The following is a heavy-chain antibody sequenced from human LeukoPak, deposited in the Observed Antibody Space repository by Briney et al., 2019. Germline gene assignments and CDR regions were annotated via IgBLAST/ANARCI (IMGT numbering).Heavy chain of an antibody. CDR1: GGPISSSSYY. V-gene: IGHV4-39*02. CDR3: ARDHSGSFWTFDY. Sequence: PSETLSLTCTVSGGPISSSSYYWGWIRQPPGKGLEWIGSIYYSGSTYYNPSLKSRVTISVDTSKNQFSLKLSSVTAADTAVYYCARDHSGSFWTFDYWGQGSLVTVSS. D-gene: IGHD1-26*01. J-gene: IGHJ4*02. CDR2: IYYSGST.